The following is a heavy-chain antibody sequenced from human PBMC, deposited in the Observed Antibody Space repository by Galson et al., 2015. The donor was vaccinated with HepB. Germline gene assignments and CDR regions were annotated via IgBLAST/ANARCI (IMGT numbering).Heavy chain of an antibody. Sequence: SLRLSCAASGFSFRTFSKNWVRQAPGKGLEGVSYISSSSSTIYYADSVKGRFTISRDNAKNSLYLQMNSLRAEDTAVYYCARFTGAGRFDYWGHGTLVTVSS. CDR2: ISSSSSTI. J-gene: IGHJ4*01. V-gene: IGHV3-48*01. CDR1: GFSFRTFS. CDR3: ARFTGAGRFDY. D-gene: IGHD3-10*01.